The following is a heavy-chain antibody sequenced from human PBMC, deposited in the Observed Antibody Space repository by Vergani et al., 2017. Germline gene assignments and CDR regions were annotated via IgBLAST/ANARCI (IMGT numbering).Heavy chain of an antibody. CDR2: ISAQTGNT. V-gene: IGHV1-18*01. D-gene: IGHD5-18*01. J-gene: IGHJ4*02. CDR3: ARELVDTAMVGY. CDR1: GYTFVNYG. Sequence: QIQLVQSGAEVKQPGASVKVSCKASGYTFVNYGISWVRQAPGQGLEWVGWISAQTGNTKSAQKLQGRVTMTTDTSTTTAYMELRSLRSDDTAVYYCARELVDTAMVGYWGQGTLVTVSS.